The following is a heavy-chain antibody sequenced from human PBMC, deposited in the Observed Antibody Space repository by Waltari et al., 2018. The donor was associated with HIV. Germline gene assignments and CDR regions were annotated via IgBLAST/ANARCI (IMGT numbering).Heavy chain of an antibody. Sequence: EVQLVPSGGGLIQTGGSLRLSCAASVFDVSSNYMSWVRQAPGQGLEWVSVIYSGGSTFYADSVQGRFPISRDNAKNTLFLQLNSLRAEDTAVYYCARDRGDSFFPYWGQGTLVTVSS. CDR1: VFDVSSNY. J-gene: IGHJ4*02. CDR3: ARDRGDSFFPY. D-gene: IGHD5-18*01. V-gene: IGHV3-53*01. CDR2: IYSGGST.